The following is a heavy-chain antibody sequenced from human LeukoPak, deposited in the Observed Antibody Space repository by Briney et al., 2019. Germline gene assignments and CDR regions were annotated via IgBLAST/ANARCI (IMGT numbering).Heavy chain of an antibody. J-gene: IGHJ3*02. V-gene: IGHV5-51*01. CDR3: ARRSHRSGGTAFDI. D-gene: IGHD2-15*01. Sequence: GESLKISCEGSGYTFTNYWTAWVRQMPGKGLEWMGIIYPGDSDTRYSPSFQGQVTISADKSISTAYLQWSSLKASDTAMYYCARRSHRSGGTAFDIWGQGTMVTVSS. CDR2: IYPGDSDT. CDR1: GYTFTNYW.